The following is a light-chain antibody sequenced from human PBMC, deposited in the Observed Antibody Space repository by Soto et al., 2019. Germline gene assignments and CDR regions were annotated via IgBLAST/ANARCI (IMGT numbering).Light chain of an antibody. V-gene: IGLV2-14*01. Sequence: QSVLTQPASVSGSPGQSITISCTGSGSDIGAYNYVSWYQQHPGKAPKLLIHGVTRRPSGVSSRFSAPKSAYTASLTISGLQAEDEANYYCSSFTTSYFYVFGTGTKVTVL. CDR2: GVT. CDR1: GSDIGAYNY. CDR3: SSFTTSYFYV. J-gene: IGLJ1*01.